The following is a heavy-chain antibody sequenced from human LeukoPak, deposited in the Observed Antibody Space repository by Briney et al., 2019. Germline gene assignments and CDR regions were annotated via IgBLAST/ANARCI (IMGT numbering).Heavy chain of an antibody. V-gene: IGHV4-34*01. CDR2: INHSGST. CDR3: ARGPYYYGSGSYHLDY. CDR1: GGSFSGYY. Sequence: SETLSLTCAVYGGSFSGYYWSWSRQPPGEGLEWIGEINHSGSTNYNPSLKSRVTISVDMSKNQFSLKLSSVTAADTAVYYCARGPYYYGSGSYHLDYWGQGTLVTVSS. D-gene: IGHD3-10*01. J-gene: IGHJ4*02.